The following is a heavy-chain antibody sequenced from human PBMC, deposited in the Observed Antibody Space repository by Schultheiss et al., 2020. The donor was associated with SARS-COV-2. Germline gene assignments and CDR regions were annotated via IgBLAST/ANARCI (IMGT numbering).Heavy chain of an antibody. Sequence: SETLSLTCTVSGGSISSGGYYWSWIRQHPGKGLEWIGYIYYSGSTNYNPSLKSRVTMSVDTSKNQFSLKLSSVTAADTAVYYCARSIAARPVCWFDPWGQGTLVTVSS. CDR2: IYYSGST. D-gene: IGHD6-6*01. J-gene: IGHJ5*02. V-gene: IGHV4-61*08. CDR3: ARSIAARPVCWFDP. CDR1: GGSISSGGYY.